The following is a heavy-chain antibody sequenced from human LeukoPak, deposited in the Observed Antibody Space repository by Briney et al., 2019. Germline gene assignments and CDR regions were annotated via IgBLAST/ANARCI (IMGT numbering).Heavy chain of an antibody. Sequence: HSGRSLRLSCAASGFTFSSYGMHWVRQAPGKGLEWVAVIWYDGSNKYYADSVKGRFTISRDNSKNTLYLQMNSLRAEDTAVYYCARRPRDTSGYYLGAFHDWGQGTTVTVSS. CDR3: ARRPRDTSGYYLGAFHD. V-gene: IGHV3-33*01. CDR2: IWYDGSNK. J-gene: IGHJ3*01. D-gene: IGHD3-22*01. CDR1: GFTFSSYG.